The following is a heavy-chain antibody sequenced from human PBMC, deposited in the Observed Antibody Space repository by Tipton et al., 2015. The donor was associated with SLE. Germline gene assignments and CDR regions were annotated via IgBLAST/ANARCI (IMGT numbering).Heavy chain of an antibody. CDR3: ARESFTNGFYYYMDV. CDR1: GVSVTNYY. J-gene: IGHJ6*03. D-gene: IGHD2-8*01. CDR2: IQGRENT. V-gene: IGHV4-59*02. Sequence: LRLSCTVSGVSVTNYYWSWIRQPPGKRLEWIGFIQGRENTNYNPSLESRVTISVDTSKNQFSLQLTSVTAADTAIYYCARESFTNGFYYYMDVWGKGTTVTVSS.